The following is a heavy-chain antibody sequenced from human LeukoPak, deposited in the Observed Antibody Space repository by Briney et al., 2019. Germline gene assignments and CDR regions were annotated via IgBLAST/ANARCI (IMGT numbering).Heavy chain of an antibody. J-gene: IGHJ3*02. D-gene: IGHD6-13*01. CDR1: GLTFDDYA. CDR3: AKDQAATGIPRAFDI. Sequence: GGSLRLSCTVSGLTFDDYAMHWVRQAPGKGLEWVSGISWNSGRIDYVDSVKGRFTISRDNAKNSLYLQMNSLTPEDTALYYCAKDQAATGIPRAFDIWGQGTMVIVSS. CDR2: ISWNSGRI. V-gene: IGHV3-9*01.